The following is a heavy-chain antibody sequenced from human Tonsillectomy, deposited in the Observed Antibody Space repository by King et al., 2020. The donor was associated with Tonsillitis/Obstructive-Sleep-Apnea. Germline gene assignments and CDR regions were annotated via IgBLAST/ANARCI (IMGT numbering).Heavy chain of an antibody. V-gene: IGHV4-39*01. Sequence: QLQESGPGLVKPSETLSLTCTVSGGSISSSSYYCGCMRQPPGKGLEWIGSIEYSGSTYYNPSLKSRVTISVDTSKNQFSLKLSSVTAADTAVYYCARGLTTLDYWGQGTLVTVSS. CDR1: GGSISSSSYY. CDR3: ARGLTTLDY. D-gene: IGHD4/OR15-4a*01. J-gene: IGHJ4*02. CDR2: IEYSGST.